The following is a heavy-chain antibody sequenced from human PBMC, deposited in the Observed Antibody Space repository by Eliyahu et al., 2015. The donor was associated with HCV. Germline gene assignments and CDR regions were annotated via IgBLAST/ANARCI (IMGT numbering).Heavy chain of an antibody. Sequence: QITLKESGPTEVEPSQPLTLTCIFSGFSMKTSGMIVGWIRXPPGKALEWLALVYWDKDKRYSPSLKNRLTITKDTSNNQVVLTMTDMDPVDTATYYCVHRRSDYDSMGNFYYSPVDVWGQGITVTVSS. CDR3: VHRRSDYDSMGNFYYSPVDV. J-gene: IGHJ6*02. D-gene: IGHD5-12*01. CDR1: GFSMKTSGMI. V-gene: IGHV2-5*02. CDR2: VYWDKDK.